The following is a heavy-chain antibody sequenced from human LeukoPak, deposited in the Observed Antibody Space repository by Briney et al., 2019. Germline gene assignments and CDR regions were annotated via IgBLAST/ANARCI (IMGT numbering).Heavy chain of an antibody. D-gene: IGHD3-9*01. CDR3: AKGDPPTYYDILTGQDY. J-gene: IGHJ4*02. CDR2: ISAGGGST. CDR1: GFTFSSYA. V-gene: IGHV3-23*01. Sequence: PGGSLRLSCAASGFTFSSYAMSWVRQAPGKGLEWVAGISAGGGSTYYADSVKGRITISRDNSKNMLYLQLNSLRAEDTAVYYCAKGDPPTYYDILTGQDYWGQGTLVTVSS.